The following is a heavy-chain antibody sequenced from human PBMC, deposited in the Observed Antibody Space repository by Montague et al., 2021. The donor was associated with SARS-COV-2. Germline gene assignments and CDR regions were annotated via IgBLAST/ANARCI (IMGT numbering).Heavy chain of an antibody. CDR3: ARWDPQTLTLIGLRGKSASDY. Sequence: SETLSLTCAVYGGSFSNYYWTWIRQSPGRGLEWIAEINHSGTTNFNWYLKSRVSITVDTSKNQFSLRLSSVTVADTAVYYCARWDPQTLTLIGLRGKSASDYWGQGTLVTVSS. CDR2: INHSGTT. J-gene: IGHJ4*02. CDR1: GGSFSNYY. D-gene: IGHD4-23*01. V-gene: IGHV4-34*01.